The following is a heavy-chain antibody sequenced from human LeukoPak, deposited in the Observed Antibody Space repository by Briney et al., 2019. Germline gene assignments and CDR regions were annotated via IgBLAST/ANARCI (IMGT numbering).Heavy chain of an antibody. Sequence: ASVKVSCKASGYTFTSYGISWVQQAPGQGLEWMGWISAYNGNTNYAQKLQGRVTMTTDTSTSTAYMELRSLRSDDTAVYYCARDRPSYYDSSGYYAFGYFDYWGQGTLVTVSS. V-gene: IGHV1-18*01. CDR1: GYTFTSYG. D-gene: IGHD3-22*01. CDR2: ISAYNGNT. J-gene: IGHJ4*02. CDR3: ARDRPSYYDSSGYYAFGYFDY.